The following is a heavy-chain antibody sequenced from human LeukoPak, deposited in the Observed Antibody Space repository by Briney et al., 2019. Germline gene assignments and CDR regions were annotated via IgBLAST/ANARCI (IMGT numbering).Heavy chain of an antibody. D-gene: IGHD3-22*01. CDR3: ARDQDDSSPGTFDY. Sequence: GGSLRLSCAASGFTFSSYGMHWVRQAPGKGLEWVAFIRYDGSNKYYADSVKGRFTVSRDNAKNSLYLQMNSLRAEDTAVYYCARDQDDSSPGTFDYWGQGTLVTVSS. V-gene: IGHV3-30*02. J-gene: IGHJ4*02. CDR2: IRYDGSNK. CDR1: GFTFSSYG.